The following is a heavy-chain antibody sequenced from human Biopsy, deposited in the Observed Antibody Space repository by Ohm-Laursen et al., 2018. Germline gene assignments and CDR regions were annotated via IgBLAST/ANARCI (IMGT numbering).Heavy chain of an antibody. V-gene: IGHV1-46*01. Sequence: SVKVSCKASGYVFINYLIHWVRQAPGQGLEWMGKINPSGGIVAYAHKFQGRVSMTRDTSTSTIYMDLSSLRSEDTALYYCTRDIGPWGDYSFEYWGQGTLVTVSS. D-gene: IGHD4-11*01. J-gene: IGHJ4*02. CDR3: TRDIGPWGDYSFEY. CDR1: GYVFINYL. CDR2: INPSGGIV.